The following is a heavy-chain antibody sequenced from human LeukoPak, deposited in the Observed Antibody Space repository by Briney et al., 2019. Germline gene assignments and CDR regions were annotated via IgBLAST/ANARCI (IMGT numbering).Heavy chain of an antibody. J-gene: IGHJ4*02. Sequence: SETLSLTCTVSGGSISSSSYFWDWIRQPPGKGLEWIGSIYYSGSTAYNPSVKSRVTMSVDTSKNQFSVRLSSVTAADTAIYYCARGRISSSYWGQGTLVTVSS. CDR1: GGSISSSSYF. V-gene: IGHV4-39*01. CDR2: IYYSGST. CDR3: ARGRISSSY. D-gene: IGHD6-13*01.